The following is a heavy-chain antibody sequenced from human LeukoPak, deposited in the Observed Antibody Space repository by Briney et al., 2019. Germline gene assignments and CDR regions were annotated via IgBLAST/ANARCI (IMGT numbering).Heavy chain of an antibody. D-gene: IGHD5-24*01. CDR3: ARQNGMATMEIDY. Sequence: PSETLSLTCTVSGGSISSYYWSWIRQPPGKGLEWIGYIYYSGSTNYNPSLKSRVTISVDTSKNQFFLKPSSVTAADTAVYYCARQNGMATMEIDYWGQGTLVTVSS. V-gene: IGHV4-59*08. CDR1: GGSISSYY. CDR2: IYYSGST. J-gene: IGHJ4*02.